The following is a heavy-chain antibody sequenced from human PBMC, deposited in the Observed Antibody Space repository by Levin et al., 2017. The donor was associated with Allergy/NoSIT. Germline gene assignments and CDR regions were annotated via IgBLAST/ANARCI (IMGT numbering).Heavy chain of an antibody. CDR2: ISSSSSTI. J-gene: IGHJ6*02. Sequence: GESLKISCAASGFTFSSYSMNWVRQAPGKGLEWVSYISSSSSTIYYADSVKGRFTISRDNAKNSLYLQMNSLRAEDTAVYYCARAGYSNYFYYYYGMDGWGQGTTVTVSS. V-gene: IGHV3-48*01. D-gene: IGHD4-11*01. CDR1: GFTFSSYS. CDR3: ARAGYSNYFYYYYGMDG.